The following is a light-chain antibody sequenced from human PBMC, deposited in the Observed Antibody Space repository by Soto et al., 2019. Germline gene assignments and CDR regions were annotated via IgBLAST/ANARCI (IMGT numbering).Light chain of an antibody. Sequence: QTVVTQEPSFSVSPGGTVTLTCGLSSGSVSTYYYPSWYQQTPGQAPRTLNYSTNTRSSGVPDRFSGSILGNKAALTITGAQADDESDYYCMLYMSSGISVFGGGTQLTVL. CDR1: SGSVSTYYY. J-gene: IGLJ2*01. CDR2: STN. V-gene: IGLV8-61*01. CDR3: MLYMSSGISV.